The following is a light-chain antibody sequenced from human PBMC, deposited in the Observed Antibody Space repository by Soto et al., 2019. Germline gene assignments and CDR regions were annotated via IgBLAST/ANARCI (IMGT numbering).Light chain of an antibody. CDR1: SSSLGAGYD. CDR3: QAYDYSLTASV. V-gene: IGLV1-40*01. Sequence: QTVVTQPPSVSGAPGQRVTISCTGNSSSLGAGYDVHWYQQLPGAAPKLVIFGNRNRPSGVPERFSGSKSGTSASLAITGLQAEDEADYYCQAYDYSLTASVFGGGTKVTVL. J-gene: IGLJ3*02. CDR2: GNR.